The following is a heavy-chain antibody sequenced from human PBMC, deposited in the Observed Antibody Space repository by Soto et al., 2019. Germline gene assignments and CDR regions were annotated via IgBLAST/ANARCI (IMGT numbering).Heavy chain of an antibody. Sequence: ASVKVSFKASGYTFTSYGISWLRQAPGQGLEWMGWISAYNGNTNYAQKLQGRVTMTTDTSTSTAYMELRSLRSDDTAVYYCARFHYDFWSGYYLGGGNYYYGMDVWGQGTTVTVSS. CDR2: ISAYNGNT. D-gene: IGHD3-3*01. CDR1: GYTFTSYG. V-gene: IGHV1-18*04. CDR3: ARFHYDFWSGYYLGGGNYYYGMDV. J-gene: IGHJ6*02.